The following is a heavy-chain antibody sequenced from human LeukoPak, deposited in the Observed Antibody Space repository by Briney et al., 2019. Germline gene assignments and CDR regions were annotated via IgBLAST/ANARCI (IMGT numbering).Heavy chain of an antibody. J-gene: IGHJ4*02. Sequence: GGSLRLSCVASGFTVDTYWMSWVRQAPGKGLDWVAHIKEDGTRKYYVDSVRGRFTISRDNAKNSLFLQMNSLRVEDTAVFYCVAWGSLVVWGQGTLVTVSS. CDR2: IKEDGTRK. CDR3: VAWGSLVV. CDR1: GFTVDTYW. D-gene: IGHD3-16*01. V-gene: IGHV3-7*01.